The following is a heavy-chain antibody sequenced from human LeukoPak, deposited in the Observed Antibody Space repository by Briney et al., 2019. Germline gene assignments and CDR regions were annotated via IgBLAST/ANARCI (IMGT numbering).Heavy chain of an antibody. Sequence: PGGSLRLSCAASGFTFSSYAMHWVRQAPGKGLEWVAVISYDGSNKYYADSVKGRFTISRDNSKNTLYLQMNSLRAEDTAVYYCARDHVGYNYRYFDYWGQGTLVTVSS. D-gene: IGHD5-24*01. J-gene: IGHJ4*02. V-gene: IGHV3-30-3*01. CDR3: ARDHVGYNYRYFDY. CDR2: ISYDGSNK. CDR1: GFTFSSYA.